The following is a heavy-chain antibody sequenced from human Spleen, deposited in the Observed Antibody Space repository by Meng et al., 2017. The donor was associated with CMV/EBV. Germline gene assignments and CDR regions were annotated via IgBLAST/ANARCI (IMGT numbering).Heavy chain of an antibody. CDR3: ASGAYSGSFVEF. V-gene: IGHV4-30-4*08. Sequence: FSGDSISSGDDYWSWIRQPPGKGLEWIVYTYYSGSAYYNPSLESRVTISVDTSRNHFSLNLSSVTAADTAVYYCASGAYSGSFVEFWGQGTLVTVSS. CDR1: GDSISSGDDY. J-gene: IGHJ4*02. CDR2: TYYSGSA. D-gene: IGHD6-6*01.